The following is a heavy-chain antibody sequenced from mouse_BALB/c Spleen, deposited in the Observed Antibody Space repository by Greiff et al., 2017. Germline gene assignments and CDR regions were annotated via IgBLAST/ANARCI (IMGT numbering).Heavy chain of an antibody. CDR3: ARDRGVRRDWYFDV. J-gene: IGHJ1*01. CDR1: GFTFSDYY. V-gene: IGHV5-4*02. D-gene: IGHD2-14*01. CDR2: ISDGGSYT. Sequence: EVMLVESGGGLVKPGGSLKLSCAASGFTFSDYYMYWVRQTPEKRLEWVATISDGGSYTYYPDSVKGRFTISRDNAKNNLYLQMSSLKSEVTAMYYCARDRGVRRDWYFDVWGAGTTVTVSS.